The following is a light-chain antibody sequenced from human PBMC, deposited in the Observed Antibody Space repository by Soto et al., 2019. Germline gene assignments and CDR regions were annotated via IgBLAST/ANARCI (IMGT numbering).Light chain of an antibody. J-gene: IGKJ2*03. CDR3: QQCYSYYS. CDR2: KAS. Sequence: DIQMTQSPSTLSGSVGDRVTITCRASQTISSWLAWYQQKPGKAPKLLIYKASTLKSGVPSRFSGSGSGTEFTLTISSLQPDDFATYYCQQCYSYYSFGQGTKLEIK. V-gene: IGKV1-5*03. CDR1: QTISSW.